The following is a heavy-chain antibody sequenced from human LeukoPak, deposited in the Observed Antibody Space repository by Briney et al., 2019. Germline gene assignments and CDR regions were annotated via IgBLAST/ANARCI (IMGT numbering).Heavy chain of an antibody. CDR2: IYNDGST. CDR3: ARPETQYSSGLDGFDI. J-gene: IGHJ3*02. CDR1: GLTVSSSY. V-gene: IGHV3-53*01. D-gene: IGHD6-19*01. Sequence: SGGSLRLSCAASGLTVSSSYMSWVRQAPGRGLEWVSIIYNDGSTYYADSMKGRFTISRDNAKNTLYLQMNSLRTEDTAVYYCARPETQYSSGLDGFDIWGQGTMVTVSS.